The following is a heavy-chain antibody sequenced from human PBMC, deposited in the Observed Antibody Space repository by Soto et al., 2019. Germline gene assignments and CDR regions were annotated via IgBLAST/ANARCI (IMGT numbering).Heavy chain of an antibody. J-gene: IGHJ6*03. Sequence: EVQLVESGGGLVQPGGSLRLSCAASGFTFSSYWMSWVRQAPGKGLEWVANIKQDGSEKYYVDSVKGRFTISRDNAKNSLYLQMNSLRAEDTAVYYCARARWDAHPYYYMDVWGKGTTVTVSS. V-gene: IGHV3-7*04. CDR1: GFTFSSYW. CDR2: IKQDGSEK. D-gene: IGHD1-26*01. CDR3: ARARWDAHPYYYMDV.